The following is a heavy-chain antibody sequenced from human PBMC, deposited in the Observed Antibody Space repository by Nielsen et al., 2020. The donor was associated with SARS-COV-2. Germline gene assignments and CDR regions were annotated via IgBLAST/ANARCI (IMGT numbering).Heavy chain of an antibody. CDR3: ARGGLVVVDSFDY. J-gene: IGHJ4*02. CDR1: GYTFTSHY. Sequence: VKVSCKTSGYTFTSHYVHWVRQAPGQGLEWMGLINSSGGRTIYAQMFQGRVTVTRDTSTSTVYMELSSLRSEDTAVYYCARGGLVVVDSFDYWGQGTLVTVSS. CDR2: INSSGGRT. V-gene: IGHV1-46*01. D-gene: IGHD2-15*01.